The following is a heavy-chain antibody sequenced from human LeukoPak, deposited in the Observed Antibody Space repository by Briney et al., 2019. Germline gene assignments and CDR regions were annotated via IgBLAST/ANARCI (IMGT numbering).Heavy chain of an antibody. Sequence: SSVTVSCKASGGTFSSYAICWVRQAPGQGLEWMGVIIPIFGRANYAQKFQGRVTITAVESTSTAYMELSSLRPGDTAVYYCAREGVDTAMEEADYYYMDVWGKGTTVTVSS. CDR3: AREGVDTAMEEADYYYMDV. CDR1: GGTFSSYA. J-gene: IGHJ6*03. CDR2: IIPIFGRA. V-gene: IGHV1-69*13. D-gene: IGHD5-18*01.